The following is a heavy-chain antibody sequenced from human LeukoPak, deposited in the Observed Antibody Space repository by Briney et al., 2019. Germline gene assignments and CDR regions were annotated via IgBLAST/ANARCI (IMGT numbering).Heavy chain of an antibody. V-gene: IGHV3-23*01. D-gene: IGHD6-6*01. CDR2: ISGGDGTT. CDR1: GGTFNNYA. Sequence: GASVKVSCKVSGGTFNNYAMNWVRQAPGKGLEWVSGISGGDGTTFYADSVKGRFTISRDNSKNTLYLQMNSLRAEDTAVYYCAKAGSLDIAARQNYWGQGTLVTVSS. J-gene: IGHJ4*02. CDR3: AKAGSLDIAARQNY.